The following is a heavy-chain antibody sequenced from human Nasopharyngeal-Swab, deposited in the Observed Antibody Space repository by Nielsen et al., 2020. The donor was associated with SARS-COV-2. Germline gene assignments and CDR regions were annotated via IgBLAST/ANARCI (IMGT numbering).Heavy chain of an antibody. CDR3: AREIPSIVVVTATGSRDNWFDP. D-gene: IGHD2-21*02. Sequence: GGSLRLSCAASGFTFSSYAMHWVRQAPGKGLEWVAVISHDGSNKYYADSVKGRFTISRDNSKNTLYLQMNSLRAEDTAVYYCAREIPSIVVVTATGSRDNWFDPWGQGTLVTVSS. CDR2: ISHDGSNK. CDR1: GFTFSSYA. V-gene: IGHV3-30*04. J-gene: IGHJ5*02.